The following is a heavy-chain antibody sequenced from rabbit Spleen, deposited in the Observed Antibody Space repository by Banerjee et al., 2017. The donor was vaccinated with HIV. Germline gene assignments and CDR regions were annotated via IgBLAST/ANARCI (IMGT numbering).Heavy chain of an antibody. J-gene: IGHJ4*01. D-gene: IGHD2-1*01. CDR1: EFDLSSYG. CDR3: VRDLGYDDYSEKGYFNL. CDR2: IDPIFGRT. Sequence: QEHLVESGGGLVQPGGSLKLSCKASEFDLSSYGVSWVRQAPGKGLEWIGYIDPIFGRTYYASWVNGRFTISSHNAQNTLYLQLNSLTAADTATYFCVRDLGYDDYSEKGYFNLWGQGTLVTVS. V-gene: IGHV1S47*01.